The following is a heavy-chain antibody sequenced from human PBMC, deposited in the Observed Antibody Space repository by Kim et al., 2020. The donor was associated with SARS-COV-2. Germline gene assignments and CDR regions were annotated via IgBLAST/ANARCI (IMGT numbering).Heavy chain of an antibody. Sequence: SETLSLTCTVSGGSISSYYWSWIRQPPGKGLEWIGYIYYSGSTNYNPSLKSRVTISVDTSKNQFSLKLSSVTAADTAVYYCARYYYYGSGSYSRKRNWFDPWGQETLVSVSS. V-gene: IGHV4-59*01. CDR3: ARYYYYGSGSYSRKRNWFDP. CDR2: IYYSGST. CDR1: GGSISSYY. J-gene: IGHJ5*02. D-gene: IGHD3-10*01.